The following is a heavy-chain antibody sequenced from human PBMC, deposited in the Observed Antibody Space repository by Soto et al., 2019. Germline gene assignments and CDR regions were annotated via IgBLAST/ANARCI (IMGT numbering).Heavy chain of an antibody. D-gene: IGHD5-12*01. CDR3: ASRSVPTMSWFFDL. CDR1: GFTVSGNY. Sequence: EVQLVESGGDLVQPGGSLRLSCVASGFTVSGNYMIWFRQAPGKGLEWVSLSYSGGSAYYADSVKGRFTVSRDNSKNTLYLQINSLRAEDTAVYYCASRSVPTMSWFFDLWGRGSLVTVSS. J-gene: IGHJ2*01. CDR2: SYSGGSA. V-gene: IGHV3-66*01.